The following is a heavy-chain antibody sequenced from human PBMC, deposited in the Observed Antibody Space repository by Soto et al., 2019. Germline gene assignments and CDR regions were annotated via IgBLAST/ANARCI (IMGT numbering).Heavy chain of an antibody. D-gene: IGHD3-22*01. V-gene: IGHV1-18*01. CDR3: ARASYYDRSGYRRLYYYYGMDV. CDR1: GYTFTSYG. Sequence: QVQLVQSGAEVKKPGASVKVSCKASGYTFTSYGISWVRQAPGQGLEWMGWISAYNGNTNYAQKLQGRVTMTTDTSTSTAYMEPRSLRSDDTAVYYCARASYYDRSGYRRLYYYYGMDVWGQGTTVTVSS. J-gene: IGHJ6*02. CDR2: ISAYNGNT.